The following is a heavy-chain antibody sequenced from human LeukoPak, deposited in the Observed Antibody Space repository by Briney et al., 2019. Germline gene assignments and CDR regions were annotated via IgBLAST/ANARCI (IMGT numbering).Heavy chain of an antibody. CDR1: GFTFSNYW. D-gene: IGHD6-13*01. J-gene: IGHJ4*02. V-gene: IGHV3-7*03. CDR2: INQYGNDK. CDR3: ATQHSSGWYGWAY. Sequence: PGGSLRLSCAASGFTFSNYWMSWVRQAPGKGLEWVANINQYGNDKYYVDSVKGRFTISRDNAKNSLYLQMNSLRAEDTAVYYCATQHSSGWYGWAYWGQRTLVTVSS.